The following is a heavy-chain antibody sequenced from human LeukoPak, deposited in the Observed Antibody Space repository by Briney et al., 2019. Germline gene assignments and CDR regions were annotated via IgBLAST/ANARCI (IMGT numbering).Heavy chain of an antibody. J-gene: IGHJ3*02. D-gene: IGHD3-3*01. CDR3: ASCPTEYYDFWSGYDAFDI. V-gene: IGHV3-7*01. CDR1: GFTFSSYW. CDR2: IKQDGSEK. Sequence: GGSLRLSCAASGFTFSSYWMSWVRQAPGKGLEWVANIKQDGSEKYYVDSVKGRFTISRDNAKNSLYLQMNSLRAGDTAVYYCASCPTEYYDFWSGYDAFDIWGQGTMVTVSS.